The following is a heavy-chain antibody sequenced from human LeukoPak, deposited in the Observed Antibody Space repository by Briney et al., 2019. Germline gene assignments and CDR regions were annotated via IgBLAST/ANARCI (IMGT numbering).Heavy chain of an antibody. CDR1: GGTISTSSYY. CDR2: IYYTGSA. Sequence: SETLSLTCNVSGGTISTSSYYWGWIRQPPGKGLEWIGNIYYTGSAYYNPSLKSRVTISIDTSKNHFSLKLTSVTAADAAVYYCARRYDFWSGFPSYYFDSWGQGTLVTVSS. CDR3: ARRYDFWSGFPSYYFDS. D-gene: IGHD3-3*01. J-gene: IGHJ4*02. V-gene: IGHV4-39*02.